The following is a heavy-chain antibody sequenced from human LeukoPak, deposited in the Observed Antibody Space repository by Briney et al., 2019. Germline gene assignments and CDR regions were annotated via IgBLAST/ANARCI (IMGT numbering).Heavy chain of an antibody. V-gene: IGHV1-69*06. CDR1: GGTFNRYA. J-gene: IGHJ3*02. CDR3: ASQTRGNSVLAAFDI. D-gene: IGHD4-23*01. CDR2: IIPIFGTA. Sequence: PEASVKVSCKASGGTFNRYAISWVRQAPGQGLEWMGGIIPIFGTANYAQKFQGRVTITADKSTSTAYMELSSLRSEDTAVYYCASQTRGNSVLAAFDIWGQGTMVTVSS.